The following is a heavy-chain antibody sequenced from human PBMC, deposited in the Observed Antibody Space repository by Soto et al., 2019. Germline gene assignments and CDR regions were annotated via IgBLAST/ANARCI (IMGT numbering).Heavy chain of an antibody. V-gene: IGHV1-3*01. CDR3: AGDPAYCYYYMDV. CDR2: INAGNGNT. Sequence: QVQLVQSGAEVKKPGASVKVSCKASGYTFTSYAMHWVRQAPGQRLEWMGWINAGNGNTKYSQKFQGRVTITRDTSASTAYMELRSLRSEDTAVYSCAGDPAYCYYYMDVWGKGTTVTVSS. CDR1: GYTFTSYA. J-gene: IGHJ6*03.